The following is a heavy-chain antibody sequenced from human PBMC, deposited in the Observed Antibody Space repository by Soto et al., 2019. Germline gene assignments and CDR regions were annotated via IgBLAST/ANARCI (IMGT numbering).Heavy chain of an antibody. CDR3: ARWVGGSMFDNSGKYDS. D-gene: IGHD3-22*01. CDR2: IAYDGSNT. Sequence: QVQLVESGGGVVQPGRSLRLTCAASGFTFSSNGMHWVRQPPGKGLEWVALIAYDGSNTYYGYSVRGRFTISRDNYENTRFLQMNSLRAEVTAVYYCARWVGGSMFDNSGKYDSWGQGTLVTVSS. CDR1: GFTFSSNG. V-gene: IGHV3-30*03. J-gene: IGHJ5*01.